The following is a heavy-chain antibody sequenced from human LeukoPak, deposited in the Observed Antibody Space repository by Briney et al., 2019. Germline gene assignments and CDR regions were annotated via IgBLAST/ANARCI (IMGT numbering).Heavy chain of an antibody. V-gene: IGHV3-48*03. CDR1: GFTFSSYE. CDR2: ISRSGSTI. J-gene: IGHJ4*02. Sequence: GGSLRLSCAASGFTFSSYEMNWVRQAPGKGLEWVSYISRSGSTIYYADSVKGRFTISRDNAKKPLYLQMNSLRAEDTAVYYCASPHYDFWSGYNYWGQGTLVTVSS. CDR3: ASPHYDFWSGYNY. D-gene: IGHD3-3*01.